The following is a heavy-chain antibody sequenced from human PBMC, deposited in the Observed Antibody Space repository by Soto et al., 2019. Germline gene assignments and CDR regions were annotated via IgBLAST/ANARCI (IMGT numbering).Heavy chain of an antibody. Sequence: GGSLRLSCGASGFTFSSYSMNWVRQAPGKGLEWVAVIWYDGSNKYYADSVKGRFTISRDNSKNTLYLQMNSLRAEDTAVYYCARDRGHIVVVTAISGDAFDIWGQGTMVTVSS. CDR3: ARDRGHIVVVTAISGDAFDI. D-gene: IGHD2-21*02. V-gene: IGHV3-33*08. J-gene: IGHJ3*02. CDR2: IWYDGSNK. CDR1: GFTFSSYS.